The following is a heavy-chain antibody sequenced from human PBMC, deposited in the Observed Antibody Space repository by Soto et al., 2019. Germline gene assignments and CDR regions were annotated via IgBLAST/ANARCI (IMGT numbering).Heavy chain of an antibody. CDR3: ARDSYGVDY. J-gene: IGHJ4*02. CDR2: IWYDGSNK. D-gene: IGHD1-26*01. CDR1: GFTFSSYG. V-gene: IGHV3-33*01. Sequence: QVQLVESGGGVVQPGRSLRLSCAASGFTFSSYGMHWVRQAPGKGLEWVAVIWYDGSNKYYADSVKGRFTISRDNSKNRLYLQMKGLCAEDTDVYYCARDSYGVDYWGQGTLVTVSS.